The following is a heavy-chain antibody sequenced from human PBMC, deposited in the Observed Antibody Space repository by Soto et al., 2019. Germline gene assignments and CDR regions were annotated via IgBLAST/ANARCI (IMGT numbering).Heavy chain of an antibody. D-gene: IGHD4-17*01. CDR2: IYPGDSDT. J-gene: IGHJ5*02. V-gene: IGHV5-51*01. CDR1: GYSFTIYW. CDR3: ARRTTTVTTWFDP. Sequence: GESLKISCKGSGYSFTIYWIGWVRQMPGKGLEWMGIIYPGDSDTRYSPSFQGQVTISADKSISTAYLQWSSLKASDTAMYYCARRTTTVTTWFDPWGQGTLVTVS.